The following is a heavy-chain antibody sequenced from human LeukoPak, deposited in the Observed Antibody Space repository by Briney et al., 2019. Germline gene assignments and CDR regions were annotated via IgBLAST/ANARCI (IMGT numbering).Heavy chain of an antibody. Sequence: SETLSLTCTVSGGSISSYYWSWIRQPPGKGLEWIGYIYYSGSTNYNPSLKSRVTISVDTSKNQFSLKLSSVTAADTAVYYCARGSAGTLDYWGQGALVTVSS. CDR1: GGSISSYY. D-gene: IGHD6-13*01. V-gene: IGHV4-59*12. CDR2: IYYSGST. CDR3: ARGSAGTLDY. J-gene: IGHJ4*02.